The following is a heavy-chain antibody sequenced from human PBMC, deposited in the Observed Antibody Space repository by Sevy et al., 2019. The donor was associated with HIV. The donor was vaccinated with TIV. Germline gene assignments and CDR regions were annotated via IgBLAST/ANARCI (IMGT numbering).Heavy chain of an antibody. D-gene: IGHD5-18*01. CDR1: GGSISSGDYY. J-gene: IGHJ3*02. V-gene: IGHV4-30-4*01. CDR3: ARANSYGFGAFDI. CDR2: IYYSGST. Sequence: SETLSLTCTVSGGSISSGDYYWSWIRQPPGKGLEWIGYIYYSGSTYYNPSLKSRVTISVDTSKNQFSLKLSSVTAAETAVYYCARANSYGFGAFDIWGQGTMVTVSS.